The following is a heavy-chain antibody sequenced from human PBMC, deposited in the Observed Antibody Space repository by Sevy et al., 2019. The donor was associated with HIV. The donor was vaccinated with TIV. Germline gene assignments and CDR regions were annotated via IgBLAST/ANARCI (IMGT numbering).Heavy chain of an antibody. CDR3: ARHCSGTSCSHAFDI. D-gene: IGHD2-2*01. J-gene: IGHJ3*02. Sequence: SETLSLTCAVYGGSFSGYYWSWIRQPPGKGLEWIGEINHSGGTNYNPSLKSRVTISVDTSKNRFSLNLSSVTAADTAVYYCARHCSGTSCSHAFDIWGQGTMVTVSS. CDR1: GGSFSGYY. CDR2: INHSGGT. V-gene: IGHV4-34*01.